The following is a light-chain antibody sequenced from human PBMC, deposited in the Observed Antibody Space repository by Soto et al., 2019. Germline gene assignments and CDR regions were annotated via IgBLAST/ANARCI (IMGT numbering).Light chain of an antibody. CDR1: QSVSSN. Sequence: EIVMTQSPATLYVSPGERATLSCRASQSVSSNLAWYQQKPGQAPRLLIYGASTRATGIPARFSGSGSGTELTLTINSLQSEDFAVYYCQQYNNWPRTFGQGTKVEIK. CDR3: QQYNNWPRT. J-gene: IGKJ1*01. V-gene: IGKV3-15*01. CDR2: GAS.